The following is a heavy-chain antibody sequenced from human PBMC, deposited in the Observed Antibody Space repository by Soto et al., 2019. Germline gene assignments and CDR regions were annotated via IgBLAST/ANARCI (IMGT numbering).Heavy chain of an antibody. Sequence: GASVKVSCKASGYTLTSYGISWVRQAPGQGLEWMGWISAYNGNTNYAQKLQGRVTMTTDTSTSTAYMELRSLRSDDTAVYYCARDSSYDFWSGYYSSGYYYYMDVWGKGTTVTVS. CDR3: ARDSSYDFWSGYYSSGYYYYMDV. J-gene: IGHJ6*03. CDR1: GYTLTSYG. V-gene: IGHV1-18*01. D-gene: IGHD3-3*01. CDR2: ISAYNGNT.